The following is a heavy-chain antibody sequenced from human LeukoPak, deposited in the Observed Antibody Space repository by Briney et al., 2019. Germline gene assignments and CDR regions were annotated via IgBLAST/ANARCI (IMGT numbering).Heavy chain of an antibody. V-gene: IGHV3-53*04. CDR2: IYADGST. Sequence: TGGSLRLSCAASGFTVSNNFMGWVRQAPGKGLEWVSGIYADGSTYYADSVKGRFTLSRHNSENTLSLEMNSLRPEDTALYYCARESSVSGWFIYWGQGTLVTVSS. J-gene: IGHJ4*02. D-gene: IGHD6-19*01. CDR3: ARESSVSGWFIY. CDR1: GFTVSNNF.